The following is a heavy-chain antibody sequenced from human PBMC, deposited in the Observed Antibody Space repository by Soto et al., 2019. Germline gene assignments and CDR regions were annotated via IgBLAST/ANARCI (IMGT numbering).Heavy chain of an antibody. V-gene: IGHV1-69*01. D-gene: IGHD2-2*01. CDR2: IIPVFDKA. CDR3: ARETTSTTAAYFYDGLDV. J-gene: IGHJ6*02. Sequence: QVQLVQSGAEVKKAGSSVKVSCKASGGTFSSYFINWVRQAPGQGLEWVGGIIPVFDKAYYAEKFQGRVTITADESTTTAYMELSSLRYNDSAVYYCARETTSTTAAYFYDGLDVWGQGTTVTVSS. CDR1: GGTFSSYF.